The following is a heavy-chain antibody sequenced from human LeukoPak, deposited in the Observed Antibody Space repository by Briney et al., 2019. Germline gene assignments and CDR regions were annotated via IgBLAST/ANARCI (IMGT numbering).Heavy chain of an antibody. CDR3: ATMWRIGGATFDY. CDR1: GYTLTEFS. CDR2: FDPEGDET. J-gene: IGHJ4*02. V-gene: IGHV1-24*01. Sequence: ASVKVSCKVSGYTLTEFSMHWVRQAPGKGLEWMGGFDPEGDETIYAQKFQGRVTMTEDTFTDTAYMELSSLRYGDTAVYYCATMWRIGGATFDYWGQGSLVTVSS. D-gene: IGHD1-26*01.